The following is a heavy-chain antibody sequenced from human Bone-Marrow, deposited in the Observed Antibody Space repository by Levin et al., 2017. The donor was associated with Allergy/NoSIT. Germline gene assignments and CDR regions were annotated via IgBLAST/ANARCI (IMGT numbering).Heavy chain of an antibody. D-gene: IGHD1-26*01. CDR3: ARDKGGGYLEYWHDP. Sequence: PSETLSLTCTVSGASITSYYWSWIRQPAGKGLEWIGRIYSTGKTDYNASLKNRVTMSLDRSTNGFSLTLTSVTAADTAMYYCARDKGGGYLEYWHDPWGQGTLVTVSS. V-gene: IGHV4-4*07. CDR2: IYSTGKT. J-gene: IGHJ5*01. CDR1: GASITSYY.